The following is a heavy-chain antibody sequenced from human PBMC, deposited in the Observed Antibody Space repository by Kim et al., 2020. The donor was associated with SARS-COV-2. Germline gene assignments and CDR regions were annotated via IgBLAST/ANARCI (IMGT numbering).Heavy chain of an antibody. V-gene: IGHV3-53*01. CDR1: GFTVSSNY. CDR2: IYSGGST. Sequence: GGSLRLSCAASGFTVSSNYMSWVRQAPGKGLEWVSVIYSGGSTYYADSVKGRFTISRDNSKNTLYLQMNSLRAEDTAVYYGARDLGYYYDSSGYYDYWGQGTLVTVSS. CDR3: ARDLGYYYDSSGYYDY. D-gene: IGHD3-22*01. J-gene: IGHJ4*02.